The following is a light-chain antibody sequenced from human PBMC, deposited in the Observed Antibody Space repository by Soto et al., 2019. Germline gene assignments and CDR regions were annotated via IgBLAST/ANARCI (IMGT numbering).Light chain of an antibody. Sequence: DIQMTQSPSTLAASLGDRVTITCRASQSISNWLAWYQQKPGKAPKLLIYAASSLQSGVSSRYSGSGSGTDFTLTINSLPPEDFETYYCQQSYSNTRTFGQGTKVDIK. V-gene: IGKV1-39*01. CDR3: QQSYSNTRT. CDR1: QSISNW. CDR2: AAS. J-gene: IGKJ1*01.